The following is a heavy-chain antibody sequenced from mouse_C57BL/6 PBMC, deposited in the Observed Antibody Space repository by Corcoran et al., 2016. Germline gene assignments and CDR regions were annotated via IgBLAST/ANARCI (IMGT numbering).Heavy chain of an antibody. CDR2: INPNNGGT. V-gene: IGHV1-18*01. D-gene: IGHD1-1*01. Sequence: EVQLQQSGPELVKPGASVKIPCKASGYTFTDYNMDWVKQSHGKSLEWIGDINPNNGGTIYTQKFKGKATLTVEKSSSTAYMEFRSRTSEDTAGDYCATLITTARDYWGQGTSVTVSS. J-gene: IGHJ4*01. CDR3: ATLITTARDY. CDR1: GYTFTDYN.